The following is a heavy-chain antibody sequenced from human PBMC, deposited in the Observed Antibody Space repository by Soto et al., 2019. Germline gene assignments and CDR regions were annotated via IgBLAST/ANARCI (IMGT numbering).Heavy chain of an antibody. CDR3: AQLTLATGPFDY. V-gene: IGHV2-5*02. D-gene: IGHD1-1*01. J-gene: IGHJ4*02. CDR2: IYWDDDK. CDR1: GFSLSTSGVG. Sequence: SGPTLVNPTQTLTLTCTFSGFSLSTSGVGVGWIRQPPGKALEWLALIYWDDDKRYSPSLKSRLIITKDTSKNQVVLTMTNMGPVDTATYYCAQLTLATGPFDYWGQGTLVTVSS.